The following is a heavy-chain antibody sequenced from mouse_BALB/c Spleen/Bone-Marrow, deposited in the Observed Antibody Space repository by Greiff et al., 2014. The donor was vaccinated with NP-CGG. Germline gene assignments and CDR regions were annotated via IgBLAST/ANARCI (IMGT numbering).Heavy chain of an antibody. CDR1: GFTFSSYG. J-gene: IGHJ2*01. CDR2: INSNGGST. D-gene: IGHD1-1*01. Sequence: VQLKESGGGLVQPGGSLKLSCAASGFTFSSYGMSWVRQTPDKRLELVATINSNGGSTYYPDSVKGRFTISRDNAKNTLYLQMSSLKSEDTAMDYCARDGSSYEGNYFDYWGQGTTLTVSS. CDR3: ARDGSSYEGNYFDY. V-gene: IGHV5-6-3*01.